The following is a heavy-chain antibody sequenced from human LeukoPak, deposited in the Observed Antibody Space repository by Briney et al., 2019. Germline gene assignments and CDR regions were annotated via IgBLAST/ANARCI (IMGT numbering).Heavy chain of an antibody. CDR2: IIPIFGTA. Sequence: SVKVSCKASGGTFSSYAISWVRQAPGQGLEWMGRIIPIFGTANYAQKFQGRVTITTDESTSTAYMELSSLRSEDTAVYYCARGGGNWNYPWPYYWGQGTLVTVSS. V-gene: IGHV1-69*05. CDR1: GGTFSSYA. D-gene: IGHD1-7*01. CDR3: ARGGGNWNYPWPYY. J-gene: IGHJ4*02.